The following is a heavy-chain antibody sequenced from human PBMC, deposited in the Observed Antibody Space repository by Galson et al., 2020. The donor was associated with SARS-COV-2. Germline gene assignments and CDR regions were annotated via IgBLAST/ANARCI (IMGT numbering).Heavy chain of an antibody. J-gene: IGHJ4*02. CDR3: ARLDAYGPWY. CDR2: ISSSGRTI. V-gene: IGHV3-48*03. Sequence: GESLKISCAASGFRFSNYEMNWVRQAPGKGLEWISYISSSGRTIHYAATVKDRFTISRDNAKSSLSLQMNSLRAEDTAVYYCARLDAYGPWYWGQVTLVTVSS. CDR1: GFRFSNYE. D-gene: IGHD2-21*01.